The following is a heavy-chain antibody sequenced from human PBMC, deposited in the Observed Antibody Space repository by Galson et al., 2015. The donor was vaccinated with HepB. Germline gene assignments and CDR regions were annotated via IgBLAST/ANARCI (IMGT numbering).Heavy chain of an antibody. CDR2: ISGSGGST. D-gene: IGHD6-13*01. J-gene: IGHJ4*02. CDR3: AKRGISSSWPLYYFDY. Sequence: LRLSCAASGFTFSSYAMSWVRQAPGKGLEWVSVISGSGGSTYYADSVKGRFTISRDNSKNTLYLQMNSLRAEDTAVYYCAKRGISSSWPLYYFDYWGQGTLVTVSS. CDR1: GFTFSSYA. V-gene: IGHV3-23*01.